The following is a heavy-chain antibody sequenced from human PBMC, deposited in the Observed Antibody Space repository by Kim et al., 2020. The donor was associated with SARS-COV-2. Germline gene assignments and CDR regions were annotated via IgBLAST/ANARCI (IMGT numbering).Heavy chain of an antibody. CDR3: AKDQGIAARDPFDY. Sequence: ADAVKVRFTVSRENSKNTLDLKMNSLRAEDTAVYYCAKDQGIAARDPFDYWGQGTLVTVSS. V-gene: IGHV3-23*01. J-gene: IGHJ4*02. D-gene: IGHD6-6*01.